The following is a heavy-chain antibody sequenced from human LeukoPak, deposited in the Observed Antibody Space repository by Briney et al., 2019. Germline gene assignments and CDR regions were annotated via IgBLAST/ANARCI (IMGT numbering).Heavy chain of an antibody. D-gene: IGHD3-10*02. Sequence: PGGSLRLSCAASGFTFSSYEMNWVRQAPGKGLEWVSYISSSGSTIYSADSVKRRFTISRDNAKNSLYLQMTSLRAEDTAVYYCAELGITMIGGVWGKGTTVTTSS. CDR2: ISSSGSTI. CDR3: AELGITMIGGV. V-gene: IGHV3-48*03. CDR1: GFTFSSYE. J-gene: IGHJ6*04.